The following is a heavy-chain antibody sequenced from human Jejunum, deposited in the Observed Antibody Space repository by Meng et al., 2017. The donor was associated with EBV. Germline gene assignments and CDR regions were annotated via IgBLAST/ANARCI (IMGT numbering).Heavy chain of an antibody. Sequence: QVQLVPSGAEGKKPGSSVKASCKASGGTFSSYVINWVRQAPGQGLEWMGGIIPIFGRTNYALEFQDRVTITADKFTSTVYMEMSSLKSEDTAVYYCARDQGRDYDSSTYYTHWGRGTLVTVSS. D-gene: IGHD3-22*01. V-gene: IGHV1-69*06. CDR2: IIPIFGRT. CDR3: ARDQGRDYDSSTYYTH. CDR1: GGTFSSYV. J-gene: IGHJ4*02.